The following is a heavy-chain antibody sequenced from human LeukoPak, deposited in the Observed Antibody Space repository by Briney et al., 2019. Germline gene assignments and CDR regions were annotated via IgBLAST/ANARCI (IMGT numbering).Heavy chain of an antibody. D-gene: IGHD2-21*01. CDR1: GGSISSYY. Sequence: PSETLSLTCTVSGGSISSYYWNWLRQPPGKGLEWIGYMDNSGSTNYNPSLKSRVTISADTSKNQFSLKLSSVTAADTAVYYCARGRIDHDYWGQGTLVTVSS. J-gene: IGHJ4*02. CDR2: MDNSGST. CDR3: ARGRIDHDY. V-gene: IGHV4-59*01.